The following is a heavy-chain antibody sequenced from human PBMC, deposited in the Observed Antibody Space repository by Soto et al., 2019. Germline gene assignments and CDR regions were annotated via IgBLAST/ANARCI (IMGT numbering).Heavy chain of an antibody. D-gene: IGHD6-6*01. V-gene: IGHV3-33*01. J-gene: IGHJ6*02. CDR1: GFTFSSYG. Sequence: GGSLRLSCAASGFTFSSYGMHWVRQAPGKGLEWVAVIWYDGSNKYYADSVKGRFTISRDNSKNTLYLQMNSLRAEDTAVYYCARFQEYSSSTPPPGYYGMDVWGQGTTVTVSS. CDR3: ARFQEYSSSTPPPGYYGMDV. CDR2: IWYDGSNK.